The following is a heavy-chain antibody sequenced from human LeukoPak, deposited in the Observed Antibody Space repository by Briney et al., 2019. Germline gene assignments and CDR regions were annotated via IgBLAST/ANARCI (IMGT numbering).Heavy chain of an antibody. J-gene: IGHJ6*02. CDR2: IIPVLGVS. CDR3: ARDGSPDYGSGSYYPGYGMDV. V-gene: IGHV1-2*04. D-gene: IGHD3-10*01. Sequence: ASVKVSCKASGGSFSSYVITWVRQAPGQGPEWMGRIIPVLGVSNFAQKFQGWVTMTRDTSISTAYMELSRLRSDDTAVYYCARDGSPDYGSGSYYPGYGMDVWGQGTTVTVSS. CDR1: GGSFSSYV.